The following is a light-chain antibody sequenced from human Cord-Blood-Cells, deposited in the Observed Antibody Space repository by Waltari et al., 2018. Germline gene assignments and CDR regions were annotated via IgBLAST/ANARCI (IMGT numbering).Light chain of an antibody. Sequence: DIQMTQSPSSLSASVGDRVTITCRASQGISNYLAWYQQKPGQVPNLLIYAASTLQSGVPARVSGSGSGTDVDLTISCLQPEDVGAYGCQKYNSALRTLGGGTKVEIK. CDR1: QGISNY. CDR2: AAS. V-gene: IGKV1-27*01. J-gene: IGKJ4*02. CDR3: QKYNSALRT.